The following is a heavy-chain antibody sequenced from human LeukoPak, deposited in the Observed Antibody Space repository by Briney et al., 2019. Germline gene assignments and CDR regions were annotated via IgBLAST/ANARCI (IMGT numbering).Heavy chain of an antibody. Sequence: SQTLSLTCAISGDSVSSNSAAWNWIRQSPLRVLEWLGRTYYRSKWYNDYAVFVKSRITINPDTSKNQFSLQLNSVTPEDTAVYYCARFAAGKGYYFDYWGQGTLVTVSS. D-gene: IGHD6-13*01. CDR3: ARFAAGKGYYFDY. J-gene: IGHJ4*02. CDR2: TYYRSKWYN. V-gene: IGHV6-1*01. CDR1: GDSVSSNSAA.